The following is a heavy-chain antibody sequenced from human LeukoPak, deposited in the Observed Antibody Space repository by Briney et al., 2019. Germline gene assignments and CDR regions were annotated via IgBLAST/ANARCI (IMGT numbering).Heavy chain of an antibody. V-gene: IGHV4-34*01. CDR1: GGSFSGYY. D-gene: IGHD6-6*01. CDR2: INHSGST. Sequence: SETLSLACAVYGGSFSGYYWSWIRQPPGKGLEWIGEINHSGSTNYNPSLKSRVTISVDTSKNQFSLKLSSVTAADTAVYYCARRRTIIAARPNAFDIWGQGKMVTVSS. CDR3: ARRRTIIAARPNAFDI. J-gene: IGHJ3*02.